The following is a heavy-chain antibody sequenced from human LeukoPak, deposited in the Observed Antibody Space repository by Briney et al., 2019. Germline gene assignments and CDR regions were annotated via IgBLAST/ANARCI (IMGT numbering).Heavy chain of an antibody. CDR1: GFTFSSYE. CDR3: AELGITMIGGV. J-gene: IGHJ6*04. D-gene: IGHD3-10*02. CDR2: ISSSGSTI. V-gene: IGHV3-48*03. Sequence: GGSLRLSCAASGFTFSSYEMNWVRQAPGKGLEWVSYISSSGSTIYYADSVKGRFTISRDNAKNSLYLQMNSLRAEDTAVYYSAELGITMIGGVWGKGTTVTISP.